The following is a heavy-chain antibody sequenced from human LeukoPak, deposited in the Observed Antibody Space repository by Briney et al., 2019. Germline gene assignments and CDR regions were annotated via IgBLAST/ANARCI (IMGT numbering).Heavy chain of an antibody. Sequence: PSETLSLTCTVSGGSISNYYWSWIRQPPGKGLEWIGYISYSGSTNYNPSLRSRVAISEDTSRNQFSLRLNSVTAADTAVYYCARHIPVIWSSGYYYGMDVWGQGTTVIVSS. CDR2: ISYSGST. V-gene: IGHV4-59*08. D-gene: IGHD3-3*01. J-gene: IGHJ6*02. CDR1: GGSISNYY. CDR3: ARHIPVIWSSGYYYGMDV.